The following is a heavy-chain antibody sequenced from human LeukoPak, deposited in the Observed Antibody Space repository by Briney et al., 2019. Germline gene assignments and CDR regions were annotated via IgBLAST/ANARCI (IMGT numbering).Heavy chain of an antibody. CDR3: AKRDSSGSYPYYFDY. V-gene: IGHV3-23*01. J-gene: IGHJ4*02. Sequence: PGGSLRLSCAASGFTFSSYAMSWVRQAPGKGLEWVSAIGGSDGSTYYADSVKGRFTISRDNSKDTLYLQMNSLRAEDTAVYYCAKRDSSGSYPYYFDYWGQGTLVTVSS. CDR2: IGGSDGST. D-gene: IGHD3-22*01. CDR1: GFTFSSYA.